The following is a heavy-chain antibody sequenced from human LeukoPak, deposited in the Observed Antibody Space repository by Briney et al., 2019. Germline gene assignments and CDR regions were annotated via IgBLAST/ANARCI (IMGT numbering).Heavy chain of an antibody. CDR1: GFTFSSNY. Sequence: PGGSLRLSCAASGFTFSSNYMSWVRQAPGKGLEWVSVIYSGGSTYYADSVKGRFTIPRDNSKNTLYLQMNSLRAEDTAVYYCARGLNWNEGFDYWGQGTLVTVSS. CDR3: ARGLNWNEGFDY. D-gene: IGHD1-20*01. CDR2: IYSGGST. V-gene: IGHV3-53*01. J-gene: IGHJ4*02.